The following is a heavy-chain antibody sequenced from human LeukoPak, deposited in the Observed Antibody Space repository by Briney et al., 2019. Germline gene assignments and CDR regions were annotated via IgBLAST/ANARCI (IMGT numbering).Heavy chain of an antibody. CDR1: GYSIRSGSF. J-gene: IGHJ5*02. V-gene: IGHV4-38-2*02. Sequence: SETLSLTCNVSGYSIRSGSFWGWIRQPPGKGLEWIGSISHSGSTYYKPSLKSRVTISVDTSKNQFSLKLRSVTAADTAVYYCARVTSRLGWFDPWGQGTLVTVSS. CDR3: ARVTSRLGWFDP. CDR2: ISHSGST. D-gene: IGHD1-14*01.